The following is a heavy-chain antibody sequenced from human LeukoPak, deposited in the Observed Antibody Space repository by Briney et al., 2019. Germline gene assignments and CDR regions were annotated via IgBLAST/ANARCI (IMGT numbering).Heavy chain of an antibody. Sequence: PGGSLRLSCTVSGFTVSSNSMSWVRQAPGKGLEGVSFIYSDNTHYSDSVKGRFTISRDNSKNTLYLQMNSLRAEDTAVYYCARNFGGGDSSGPYYWGQGTLVTVSS. D-gene: IGHD3-22*01. CDR2: IYSDNT. V-gene: IGHV3-53*01. J-gene: IGHJ4*02. CDR3: ARNFGGGDSSGPYY. CDR1: GFTVSSNS.